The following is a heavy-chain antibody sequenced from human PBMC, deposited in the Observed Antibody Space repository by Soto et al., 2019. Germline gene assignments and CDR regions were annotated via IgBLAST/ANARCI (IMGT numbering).Heavy chain of an antibody. CDR2: IIPIFGTA. CDR3: ARVVVAATGYYFDY. V-gene: IGHV1-69*06. CDR1: GGTFSSYA. D-gene: IGHD2-15*01. J-gene: IGHJ4*02. Sequence: SVKVSCKASGGTFSSYAISWVRQAPGQGLEWMGGIIPIFGTANYAQKFQGRVTITADKSTSTAYMELSSLRSEDTAVYYCARVVVAATGYYFDYWGQGTLLPVLS.